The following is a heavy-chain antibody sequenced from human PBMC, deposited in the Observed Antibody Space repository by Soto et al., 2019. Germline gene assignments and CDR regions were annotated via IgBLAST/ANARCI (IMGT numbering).Heavy chain of an antibody. J-gene: IGHJ4*02. CDR3: AKDTDIVVVPALNY. D-gene: IGHD2-2*01. Sequence: GGSLRLSCAASGFTFSSYAMSWVRQAPGKGLEWVSAISGSGGSTYYADSVKGRFTISRDNSKNTLYLQMNSLRAEDTAVYYCAKDTDIVVVPALNYWGQGTLVTVSS. CDR1: GFTFSSYA. CDR2: ISGSGGST. V-gene: IGHV3-23*01.